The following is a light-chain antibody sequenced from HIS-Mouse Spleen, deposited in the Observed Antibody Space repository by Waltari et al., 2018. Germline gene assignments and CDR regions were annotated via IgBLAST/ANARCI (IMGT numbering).Light chain of an antibody. J-gene: IGLJ2*01. V-gene: IGLV3-10*01. CDR3: YSTDSSGNHRV. CDR2: EDS. Sequence: SYELTQPPSVSVSPGQTARITCSGDALPTKYAYWYQQKSGQAPVLVIYEDSKRPSGSPEGFSGSSSGTMATLTISGAQVEDEADYYCYSTDSSGNHRVFGGGTKLTVL. CDR1: ALPTKY.